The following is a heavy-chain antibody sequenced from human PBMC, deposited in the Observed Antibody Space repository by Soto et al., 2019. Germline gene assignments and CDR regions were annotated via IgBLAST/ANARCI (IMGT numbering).Heavy chain of an antibody. CDR2: INTYNGDT. J-gene: IGHJ4*02. Sequence: ASVKVSCKVSGYTFNTFGISWVRQAPGQGLEWMGWINTYNGDTKYAQKLQDRVTMTTDTSTSTAYMELRSLRSDDTAVYYFTREYCSASRCYGPAYWGQGTLVTVSS. D-gene: IGHD2-15*01. CDR1: GYTFNTFG. CDR3: TREYCSASRCYGPAY. V-gene: IGHV1-18*01.